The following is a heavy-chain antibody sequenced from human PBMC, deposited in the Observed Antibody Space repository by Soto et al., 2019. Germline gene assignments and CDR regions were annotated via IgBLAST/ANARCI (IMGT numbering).Heavy chain of an antibody. J-gene: IGHJ4*02. V-gene: IGHV3-23*01. CDR3: GREDGGGPFDF. CDR1: GFIFSSYA. D-gene: IGHD2-15*01. Sequence: EVQLLEFGGGLVRPGGSLRLSCAASGFIFSSYAMHWVRQAPGKGLEWVSGISGHGGDIYYADSVKGRFTISRDTATSTLYLQMDSLRADDTAVYYSGREDGGGPFDFWGQGTLVTVSS. CDR2: ISGHGGDI.